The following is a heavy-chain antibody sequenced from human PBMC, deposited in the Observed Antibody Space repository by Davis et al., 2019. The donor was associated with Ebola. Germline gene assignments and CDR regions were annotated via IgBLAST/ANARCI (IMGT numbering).Heavy chain of an antibody. CDR3: AKDTANLRYFDWPIGLDY. D-gene: IGHD3-9*01. Sequence: GRLTISRDNSKNTLYLQMNSLRAEDTAVYYCAKDTANLRYFDWPIGLDYWGQGTLVTVSS. V-gene: IGHV3-30*02. J-gene: IGHJ4*02.